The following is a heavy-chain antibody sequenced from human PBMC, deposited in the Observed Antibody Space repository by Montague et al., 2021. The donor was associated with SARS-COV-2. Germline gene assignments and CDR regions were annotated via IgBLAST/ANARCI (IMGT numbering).Heavy chain of an antibody. J-gene: IGHJ4*02. CDR2: FDPEDGET. CDR1: GYPLSEVS. CDR3: ATSRWSLLPEY. Sequence: SGKVSCKVSGYPLSEVSMHWVRQAPGKGLEWMGGFDPEDGETIYAQRFQDRVTMTEDTSTDTAYMELSSLRSEDSGVYYCATSRWSLLPEYWGQGTLVTVSS. D-gene: IGHD2-21*02. V-gene: IGHV1-24*01.